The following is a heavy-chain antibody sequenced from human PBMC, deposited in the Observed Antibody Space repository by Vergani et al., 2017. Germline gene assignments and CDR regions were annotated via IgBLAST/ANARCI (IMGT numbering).Heavy chain of an antibody. CDR2: IKSKTDGGTT. CDR3: TTTSLRFLEWFHGRRGMDV. Sequence: EVQLVESGGGLVKPGGSLRLSCAASGFTFSNAWMSWVRQAPGKGLEWVGRIKSKTDGGTTDYAAPVKGRFTISRDDSKNTLYLQMNSLKTEDTAVYYCTTTSLRFLEWFHGRRGMDVWGQGTTVTVSS. V-gene: IGHV3-15*01. CDR1: GFTFSNAW. J-gene: IGHJ6*02. D-gene: IGHD3-3*01.